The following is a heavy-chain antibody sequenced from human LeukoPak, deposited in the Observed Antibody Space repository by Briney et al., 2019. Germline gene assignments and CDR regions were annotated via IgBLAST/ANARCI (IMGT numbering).Heavy chain of an antibody. CDR3: ARGDRQLDVGY. D-gene: IGHD6-13*01. Sequence: PSETLSLTCTVSGGSITYYYWSWIRQPPGKGLEWIGYIYHSGSINYNPSLKSRVTISLDTSKNQFSLKLSSVTAADTAVYYCARGDRQLDVGYWGQGTLVTVSS. CDR2: IYHSGSI. V-gene: IGHV4-59*01. J-gene: IGHJ4*02. CDR1: GGSITYYY.